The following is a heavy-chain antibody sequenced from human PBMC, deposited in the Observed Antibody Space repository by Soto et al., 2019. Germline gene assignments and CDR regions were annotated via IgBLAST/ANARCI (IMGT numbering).Heavy chain of an antibody. V-gene: IGHV1-18*01. Sequence: GASVKVSCKASGYTFTSYGISWVRQAPGQGLEWIGWISAYNGNTNYAQKLQGRVTMTTDTSTSTAYMELRSLRSDDTAVYYCARDGVDTATGYYYGMDVWGQGTTVTVSS. CDR3: ARDGVDTATGYYYGMDV. J-gene: IGHJ6*02. CDR2: ISAYNGNT. CDR1: GYTFTSYG. D-gene: IGHD5-18*01.